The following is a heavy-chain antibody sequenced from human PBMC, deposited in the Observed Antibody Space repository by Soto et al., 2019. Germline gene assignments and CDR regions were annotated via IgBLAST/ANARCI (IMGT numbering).Heavy chain of an antibody. Sequence: GGSLRLSCAASGFTFSSYGMHWVRQAPGKGLEWVAVISYDGSNKYYADSVKGRFTISRDNSKNTLYLQMNSLRAEDTAVYYCAKERRVYDSSGYLYYYYYGMDVWGQGTTVTVSS. V-gene: IGHV3-30*18. J-gene: IGHJ6*02. CDR3: AKERRVYDSSGYLYYYYYGMDV. CDR2: ISYDGSNK. CDR1: GFTFSSYG. D-gene: IGHD3-22*01.